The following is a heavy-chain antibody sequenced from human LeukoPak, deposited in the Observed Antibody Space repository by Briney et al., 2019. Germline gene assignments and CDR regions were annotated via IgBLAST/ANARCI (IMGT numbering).Heavy chain of an antibody. J-gene: IGHJ3*02. V-gene: IGHV4-34*01. CDR3: ARALLTYYDFWSGYPDAFDI. D-gene: IGHD3-3*01. CDR2: INHSGST. Sequence: PSETLSLTCAVYGGSFSGYYWSWIRQPPGKGLEWIGEINHSGSTNYNPSLKSRVTISVDTSKNQFSLKLSSVTAADTAVYYCARALLTYYDFWSGYPDAFDIWGQGTMVTVSS. CDR1: GGSFSGYY.